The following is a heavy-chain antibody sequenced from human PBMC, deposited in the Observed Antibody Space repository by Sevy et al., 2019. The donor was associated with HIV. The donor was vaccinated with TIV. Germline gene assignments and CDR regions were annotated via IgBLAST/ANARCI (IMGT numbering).Heavy chain of an antibody. V-gene: IGHV3-21*04. CDR1: GFTFRTYS. CDR3: ARDFTVFGVVSGIDY. J-gene: IGHJ4*02. CDR2: ISDDSRYI. D-gene: IGHD3-3*01. Sequence: GGSLRLSCAASGFTFRTYSMNWVRQAPGKGLKWLSSISDDSRYIYYSDSVKGRFTISRANAKNFLFLQMNNLRVEDTAIYYCARDFTVFGVVSGIDYWGQGNLVTVSS.